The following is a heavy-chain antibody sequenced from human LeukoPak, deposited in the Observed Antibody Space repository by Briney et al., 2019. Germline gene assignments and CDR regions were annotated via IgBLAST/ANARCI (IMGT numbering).Heavy chain of an antibody. CDR2: INHSGST. Sequence: SETLSLTCAVYGGSFSGYYWSWIRQPPGKGLEWIGEINHSGSTNYNPSLKSRVTISVDTSKNQFSLKLSSVTAADTAVYYCAGCLSVFAAAGGCWAFDIWGQGTMVTVSS. D-gene: IGHD6-13*01. J-gene: IGHJ3*02. CDR1: GGSFSGYY. V-gene: IGHV4-34*01. CDR3: AGCLSVFAAAGGCWAFDI.